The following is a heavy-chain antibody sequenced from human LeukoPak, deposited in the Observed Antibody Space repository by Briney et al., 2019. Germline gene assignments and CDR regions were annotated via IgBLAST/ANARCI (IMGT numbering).Heavy chain of an antibody. J-gene: IGHJ6*03. V-gene: IGHV4-61*02. D-gene: IGHD6-6*01. Sequence: SETLSLTCSASGGSIISDSYYWNWIRQPAGKGLEWIGRMYTSGTTNYNPSLKSRVTISVDTSKNQFSLKLSSVTAADTAVYYCAKHSSSSYPAGGYYMDVWGKGTTVTVSS. CDR1: GGSIISDSYY. CDR2: MYTSGTT. CDR3: AKHSSSSYPAGGYYMDV.